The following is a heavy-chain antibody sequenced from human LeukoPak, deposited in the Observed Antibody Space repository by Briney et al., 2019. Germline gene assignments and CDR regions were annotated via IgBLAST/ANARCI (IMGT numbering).Heavy chain of an antibody. V-gene: IGHV5-51*01. D-gene: IGHD2-2*01. CDR1: GYSFTSYW. CDR3: ARGGNYCSSSTCYPFLDF. Sequence: GESLKISCKGSGYSFTSYWIGWVRQMPGKGLEWMGIVYPGDSDSRYNPSFQGQVTISADKSIGTAYLQWSSLKASDTAMYFCARGGNYCSSSTCYPFLDFWGQGTLVTVSS. J-gene: IGHJ4*02. CDR2: VYPGDSDS.